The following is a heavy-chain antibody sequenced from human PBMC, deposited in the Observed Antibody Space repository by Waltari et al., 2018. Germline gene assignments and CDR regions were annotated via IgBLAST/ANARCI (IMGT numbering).Heavy chain of an antibody. D-gene: IGHD2-21*02. CDR3: ARSLGDPDYFDY. J-gene: IGHJ4*02. Sequence: QLQLQESGPGLVKPSETLSLTCTVSGGSIIRSNYYWGWIRQPPGKGLEWIGSIYNSAITYDNPSLKSRVTISVDTSKHQFSLRLSSVTAADTAVYYCARSLGDPDYFDYWGQGTLVTVSS. CDR2: IYNSAIT. CDR1: GGSIIRSNYY. V-gene: IGHV4-39*01.